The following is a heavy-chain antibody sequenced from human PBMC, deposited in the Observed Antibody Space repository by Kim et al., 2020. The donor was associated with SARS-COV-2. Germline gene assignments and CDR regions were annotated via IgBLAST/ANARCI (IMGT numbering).Heavy chain of an antibody. Sequence: GGSLRLSCAASGFTFSSYAMHWVRQAPGKGLEWVAVISYDGSNKYYADSVKGRFTISRDNSKNTLYLQMNSLRAEDTAVYYCAREGGKDSSGSLVGWGQGTLVTVSS. CDR1: GFTFSSYA. CDR3: AREGGKDSSGSLVG. D-gene: IGHD3-22*01. V-gene: IGHV3-30*04. J-gene: IGHJ4*02. CDR2: ISYDGSNK.